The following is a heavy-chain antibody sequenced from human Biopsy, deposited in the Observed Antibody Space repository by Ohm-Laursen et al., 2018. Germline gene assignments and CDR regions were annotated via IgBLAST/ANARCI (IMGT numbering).Heavy chain of an antibody. CDR3: AKGPHSGSHSCFDY. CDR1: GGTFINYA. CDR2: IIPMFGAA. Sequence: ASVKVSCKASGGTFINYAISWVRQAPGQGLEWMGGIIPMFGAANYTQMFQGRVTISADESTSTSYMELSSLTTEDTAIYYCAKGPHSGSHSCFDYWGRGTLVTVSS. J-gene: IGHJ4*02. D-gene: IGHD1-26*01. V-gene: IGHV1-69*13.